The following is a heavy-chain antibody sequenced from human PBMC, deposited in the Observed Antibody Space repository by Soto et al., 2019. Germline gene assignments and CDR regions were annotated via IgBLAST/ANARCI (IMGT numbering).Heavy chain of an antibody. V-gene: IGHV5-51*01. Sequence: GESLKISWKGSGYIVTDHCMAWVRRMAGKGMEWGGINCPGYSNIIYSQSGQGEGTISADMSISTAYLHWSSLKASHTAIYYCAISHYCLGDFTINADYSYAMDVWVQGTTVTVSS. J-gene: IGHJ6*02. CDR3: AISHYCLGDFTINADYSYAMDV. D-gene: IGHD2-21*02. CDR1: GYIVTDHC. CDR2: NCPGYSNI.